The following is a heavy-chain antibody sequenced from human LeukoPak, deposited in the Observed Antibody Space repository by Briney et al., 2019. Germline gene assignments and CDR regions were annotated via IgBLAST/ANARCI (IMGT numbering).Heavy chain of an antibody. CDR2: IYPGDSET. CDR1: GYSFATFW. J-gene: IGHJ3*02. CDR3: ASITAVAHAFDI. D-gene: IGHD4-23*01. V-gene: IGHV5-51*01. Sequence: GASPKISCKGSGYSFATFWIGWVRQMPGKGLEWMGIIYPGDSETRYSPSFQGQVTFSADKSITTAYLQWSSLKASDSAMYYCASITAVAHAFDIWGQGTMVTVSS.